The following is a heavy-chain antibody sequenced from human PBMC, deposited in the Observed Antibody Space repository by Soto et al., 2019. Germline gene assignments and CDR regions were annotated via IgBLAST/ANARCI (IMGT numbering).Heavy chain of an antibody. V-gene: IGHV1-8*01. D-gene: IGHD5-12*01. Sequence: ASVKVSCKASGYTFTSYDINWVRQATGQGLEWMGWMNPNSGNTGYAQKFQGRVTMTRNTSISTAYMELSSLRSEDTAVYYCARTRGYSGYGPLDNWGQGTLVTVSS. CDR1: GYTFTSYD. J-gene: IGHJ4*02. CDR2: MNPNSGNT. CDR3: ARTRGYSGYGPLDN.